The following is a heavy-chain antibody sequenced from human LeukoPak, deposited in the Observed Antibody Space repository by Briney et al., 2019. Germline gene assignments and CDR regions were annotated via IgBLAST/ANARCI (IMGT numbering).Heavy chain of an antibody. CDR2: ISGSGGST. CDR3: AKARRYCSGGSCLYYFDY. CDR1: GFTFSSYA. J-gene: IGHJ4*02. D-gene: IGHD2-15*01. Sequence: GGSLRLSCAASGFTFSSYAMSWVRQAPGKGLEWVSAISGSGGSTYYADSVKGGFTISRDNSKNTLCLQMNSLRAEDTAVYYCAKARRYCSGGSCLYYFDYWGQGTLVTVSS. V-gene: IGHV3-23*01.